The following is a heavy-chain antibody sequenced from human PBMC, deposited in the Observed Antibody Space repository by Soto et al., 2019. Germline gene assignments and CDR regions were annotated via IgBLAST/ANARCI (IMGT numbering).Heavy chain of an antibody. CDR1: GFTFGNYW. CDR3: TRGGGGSLDY. Sequence: EVQLVESGGGLVQHGGSLRLSCAASGFTFGNYWMHWVRQAPGKGLVWVSHINTDGSTTTYADYVKGRFTISRDNAKKTRYLQMTSLRAEDTAVYYCTRGGGGSLDYWGQGTLVTVSS. V-gene: IGHV3-74*01. D-gene: IGHD1-26*01. J-gene: IGHJ4*02. CDR2: INTDGSTT.